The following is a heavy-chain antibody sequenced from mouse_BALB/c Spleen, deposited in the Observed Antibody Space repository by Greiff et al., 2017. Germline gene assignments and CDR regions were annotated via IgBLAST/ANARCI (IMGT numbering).Heavy chain of an antibody. V-gene: IGHV1S132*01. CDR2: IFPGTGTT. J-gene: IGHJ4*01. CDR1: GYTFTSYW. D-gene: IGHD4-1*01. CDR3: ARGLGRAMDY. Sequence: QVQLKESGAELVKPGASVKLSCKTSGYTFTSYWIQWVKQRPGQGLGWIGEIFPGTGTTYYNEKFKGKATLTIDTSSSTAYMQLSSLTSEDSAVYFCARGLGRAMDYWGQGTSVTVSS.